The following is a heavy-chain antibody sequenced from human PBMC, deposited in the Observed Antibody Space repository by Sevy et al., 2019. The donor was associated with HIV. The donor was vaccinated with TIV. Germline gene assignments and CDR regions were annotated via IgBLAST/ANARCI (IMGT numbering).Heavy chain of an antibody. CDR1: GGSISRYY. CDR2: IYTSGRT. D-gene: IGHD2-21*02. V-gene: IGHV4-4*07. Sequence: SETLSLTCTVSGGSISRYYWSWIRQPAGKGLEWIGRIYTSGRTNYNPSLKSRVTMSVDTSKNQFSLKLSSVTAADTAVYYCASLYGGNSVNDYWGQGTLVTVSS. J-gene: IGHJ4*02. CDR3: ASLYGGNSVNDY.